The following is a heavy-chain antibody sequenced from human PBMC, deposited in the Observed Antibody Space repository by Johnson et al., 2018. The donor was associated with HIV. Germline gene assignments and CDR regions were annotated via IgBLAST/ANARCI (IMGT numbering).Heavy chain of an antibody. D-gene: IGHD6-13*01. Sequence: QLVVSRGGLLQPGGPLSLSSAASGFTVTRNYMRWVRQASGKALEWVPVIYSGGSTYHADSAQGTFTISRDNSKNTLYLQMNSLRAEDTAVYYCARARDRSSSRDAFDIWGQGTMVTVSS. V-gene: IGHV3-66*01. CDR2: IYSGGST. J-gene: IGHJ3*02. CDR1: GFTVTRNY. CDR3: ARARDRSSSRDAFDI.